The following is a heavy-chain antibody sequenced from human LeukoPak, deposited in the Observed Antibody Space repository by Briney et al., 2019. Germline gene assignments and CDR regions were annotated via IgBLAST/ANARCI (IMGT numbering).Heavy chain of an antibody. CDR2: INHSGST. V-gene: IGHV4-34*01. J-gene: IGHJ4*02. Sequence: SWIRQPPGKGLEWIGEINHSGSTNYNPSLKSRVTISVDTSKNQFSLELSSVTDAHTAVYYCASRTPELNSNTHVDYWGQGSLVTVSS. D-gene: IGHD1-14*01. CDR3: ASRTPELNSNTHVDY.